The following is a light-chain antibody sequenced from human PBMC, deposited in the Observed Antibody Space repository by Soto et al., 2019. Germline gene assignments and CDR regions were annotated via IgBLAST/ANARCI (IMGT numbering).Light chain of an antibody. J-gene: IGLJ2*01. Sequence: QSALTQPASVSGSPGQSITISCTGTSSDVGGYNLVSWYQQHPGKAPKLLIYEGSKRPSGVSKRFSGSKSGNTASLTISGLQAEDEADYYCCSYAGSSTHVVFGGGTKLTVL. CDR2: EGS. V-gene: IGLV2-23*01. CDR1: SSDVGGYNL. CDR3: CSYAGSSTHVV.